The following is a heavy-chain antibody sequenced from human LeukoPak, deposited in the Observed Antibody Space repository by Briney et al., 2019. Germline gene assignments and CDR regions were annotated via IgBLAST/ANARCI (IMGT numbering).Heavy chain of an antibody. CDR2: VYHSGST. Sequence: SETLSLTCSVSGDSVISGLYYWTWVRQPPGKGLEWIGYVYHSGSTTYNPSLKRRVTISIDTAQNKFSLKLRSVTAADTAMYYCARGKYYGDSDFWGQGTLVIVSS. CDR3: ARGKYYGDSDF. D-gene: IGHD3-3*01. V-gene: IGHV4-61*01. J-gene: IGHJ4*02. CDR1: GDSVISGLYY.